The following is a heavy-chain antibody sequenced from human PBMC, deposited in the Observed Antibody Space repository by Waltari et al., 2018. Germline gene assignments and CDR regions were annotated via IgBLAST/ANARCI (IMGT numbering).Heavy chain of an antibody. V-gene: IGHV6-1*01. CDR2: TDYRSKWYN. D-gene: IGHD3-22*01. Sequence: QVQLQQSGPGLVKPSQTLSLTCTISGDSVSSNSAAWNWIRQSPSRGLEWLGRTDYRSKWYNDYAVSVKSRITINPDTSKNQFSLQLNSVTPEDTAVYYCARAARIYYYDSSGYYDYWGQGTLVTVSS. CDR1: GDSVSSNSAA. J-gene: IGHJ4*02. CDR3: ARAARIYYYDSSGYYDY.